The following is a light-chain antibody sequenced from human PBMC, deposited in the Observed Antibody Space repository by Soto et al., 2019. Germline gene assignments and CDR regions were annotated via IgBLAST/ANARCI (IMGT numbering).Light chain of an antibody. CDR3: QKYNSYSWK. CDR1: HIMSIR. V-gene: IGKV1-5*01. CDR2: DAT. Sequence: DIQMTPSPSTLSAAVLAISSITVRASHIMSIRLSLYPQRPGKDPKVLIWDATSLQRGVPSRFSGSGSGTEFTLTISSLQPDDFATYYCQKYNSYSWKCGQGTTVAI. J-gene: IGKJ1*01.